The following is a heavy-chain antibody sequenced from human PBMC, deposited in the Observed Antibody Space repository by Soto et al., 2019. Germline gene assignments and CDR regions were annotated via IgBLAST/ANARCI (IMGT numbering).Heavy chain of an antibody. J-gene: IGHJ6*03. CDR1: GGSFSGYY. CDR3: ARLRRDIVVVPAAMLYRYYYYYYMDV. Sequence: SVTLSLTCAVFGGSFSGYYWSWICQPPGKGLEWIGEINHSGSTNYNPSRKSRVTISVDTSKNQFSLKLSSVTAADTAVYYCARLRRDIVVVPAAMLYRYYYYYYMDVWGKGTTVTVSS. V-gene: IGHV4-34*01. CDR2: INHSGST. D-gene: IGHD2-2*01.